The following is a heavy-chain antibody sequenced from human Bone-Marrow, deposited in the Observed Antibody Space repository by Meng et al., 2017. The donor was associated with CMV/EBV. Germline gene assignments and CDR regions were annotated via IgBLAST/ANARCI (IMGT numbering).Heavy chain of an antibody. Sequence: VTVVQSWAEVTKPWASVKGTCKASGYTFTGYYMHWVRQAPGQGLEWMGWINPNSGGTNYAQKFQGRVTMTRDTSISTAYMELSRLRSDDTAVYYCAGESTLRFLETKGGPFDYWGQGTLVTVSS. D-gene: IGHD3-3*01. CDR2: INPNSGGT. J-gene: IGHJ4*02. CDR1: GYTFTGYY. CDR3: AGESTLRFLETKGGPFDY. V-gene: IGHV1-2*02.